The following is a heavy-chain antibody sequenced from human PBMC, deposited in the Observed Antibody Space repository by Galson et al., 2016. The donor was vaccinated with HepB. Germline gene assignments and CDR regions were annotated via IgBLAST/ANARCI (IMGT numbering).Heavy chain of an antibody. Sequence: SETLSLTCTVSGGSISSSHSYCGWIRQPPGKGLEWIGYIYYSGGTNYNPSLKSRVTITVDTSKSQFSLKLSSVTAADTAVYYCARVRGSGGLFDYWGQGTLVIASS. D-gene: IGHD6-19*01. CDR2: IYYSGGT. CDR1: GGSISSSHSY. CDR3: ARVRGSGGLFDY. J-gene: IGHJ4*02. V-gene: IGHV4-61*05.